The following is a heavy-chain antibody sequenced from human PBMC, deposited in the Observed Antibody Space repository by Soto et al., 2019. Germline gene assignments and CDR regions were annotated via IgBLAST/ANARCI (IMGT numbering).Heavy chain of an antibody. CDR2: ISWNSGSI. CDR1: GFTFESYA. D-gene: IGHD6-19*01. Sequence: EVQLVESGGGSVQPGRSLRLSCVASGFTFESYAMHWVRQVPGKGLEWVSGISWNSGSIGYEDSVKGRFTISRDNAQKSLYLEMHSLRVEHTAFYYCVKDIHEQWLVSHFEYWGQGALVTVSS. V-gene: IGHV3-9*01. CDR3: VKDIHEQWLVSHFEY. J-gene: IGHJ4*02.